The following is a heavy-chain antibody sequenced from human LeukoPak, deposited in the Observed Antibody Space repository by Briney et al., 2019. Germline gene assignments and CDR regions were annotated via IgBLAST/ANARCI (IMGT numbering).Heavy chain of an antibody. V-gene: IGHV3-23*01. CDR3: ARDPGVVAFHYFDF. CDR1: GFTFSSHA. Sequence: GGSLRLSCAPSGFTFSSHAMAWVRQAPGKGLEWVSAIGGLGSSTYYGDSVKGRFTISRDNSKNTVYLQMDSLRVEDTAVYYCARDPGVVAFHYFDFWGQGTLITVSS. CDR2: IGGLGSST. D-gene: IGHD3-3*01. J-gene: IGHJ4*02.